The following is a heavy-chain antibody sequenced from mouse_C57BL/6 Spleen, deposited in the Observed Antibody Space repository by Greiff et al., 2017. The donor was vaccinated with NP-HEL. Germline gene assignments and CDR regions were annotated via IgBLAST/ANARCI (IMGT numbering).Heavy chain of an antibody. J-gene: IGHJ2*01. CDR2: ISSGGDYI. CDR1: GFTFSSYA. V-gene: IGHV5-9-1*02. D-gene: IGHD2-5*01. Sequence: EVQVVESGEGLVKPGGSLKLSCAASGFTFSSYAMSWVRQTPEKRLEWVAYISSGGDYIYYADTVKGRFTISRDNARNTLYLQMSSLKSEDTAMYYCTRERIYYSNYLFDYWGQGTTLTVSS. CDR3: TRERIYYSNYLFDY.